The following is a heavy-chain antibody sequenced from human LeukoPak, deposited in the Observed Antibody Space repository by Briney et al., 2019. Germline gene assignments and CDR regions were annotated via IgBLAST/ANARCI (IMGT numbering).Heavy chain of an antibody. CDR1: GFTFSSYG. CDR3: ARESIQQLVRRGAFDI. CDR2: ISYDGSNK. Sequence: PGGSLRLSCAASGFTFSSYGMHWVRQAPGKGLEWVAVISYDGSNKYYADSVKGRFTISRDNSKNTLYLQMNSLRAEDTAVYYCARESIQQLVRRGAFDIWGQGTMVTVSS. D-gene: IGHD6-13*01. J-gene: IGHJ3*02. V-gene: IGHV3-30*19.